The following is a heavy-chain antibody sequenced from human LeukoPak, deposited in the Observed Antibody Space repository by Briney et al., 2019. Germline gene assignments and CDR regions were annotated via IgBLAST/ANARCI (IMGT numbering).Heavy chain of an antibody. V-gene: IGHV4-59*01. D-gene: IGHD2-21*02. Sequence: SETLSLTCTVSGGSISSYYWSWIRQPPGKGLEWIGYIYYSGSTNYNPSLKSRVTISVDTPKNQFSLKLSSVTAADTAVYYCARENDFDAFDIWGQGTMVTVSS. CDR2: IYYSGST. J-gene: IGHJ3*02. CDR3: ARENDFDAFDI. CDR1: GGSISSYY.